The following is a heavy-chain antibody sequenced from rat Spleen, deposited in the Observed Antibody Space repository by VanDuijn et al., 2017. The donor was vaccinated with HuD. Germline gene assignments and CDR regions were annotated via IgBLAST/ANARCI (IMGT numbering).Heavy chain of an antibody. J-gene: IGHJ2*01. D-gene: IGHD1-9*01. CDR2: ISYDGSST. V-gene: IGHV5-29*01. CDR1: GFTFSNYG. CDR3: ARQDYGYTGLDY. Sequence: EVQLVESGGGLVQPGRSLKLSCAASGFTFSNYGMAWVRQAPTKGLEWVATISYDGSSTYYRDSVKGRFTISRDNAKSTLYLQMDSLRSEDTATYYCARQDYGYTGLDYWGQGVMVTVSS.